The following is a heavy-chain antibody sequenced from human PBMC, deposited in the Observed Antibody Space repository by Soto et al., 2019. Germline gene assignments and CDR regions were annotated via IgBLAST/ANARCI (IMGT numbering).Heavy chain of an antibody. Sequence: PGGSLRLSCAASGFTFSGYWMAWVRQAPGKGLEWVASIKQDESEKFYVDSVKGRFTISRDNAEKTVYLQMNGLRAEDTAVYYCARDPGPRAAAIRGLGWFDPWGQGTLVTVSS. J-gene: IGHJ5*02. V-gene: IGHV3-7*03. CDR1: GFTFSGYW. CDR3: ARDPGPRAAAIRGLGWFDP. D-gene: IGHD2-2*01. CDR2: IKQDESEK.